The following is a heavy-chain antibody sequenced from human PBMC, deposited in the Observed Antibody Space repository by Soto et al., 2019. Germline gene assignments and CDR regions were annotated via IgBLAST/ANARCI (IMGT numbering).Heavy chain of an antibody. J-gene: IGHJ4*02. CDR3: AREGRGKKAGYNGLVSLGY. CDR2: IIPIFNTT. D-gene: IGHD2-2*02. CDR1: GTRFSNYV. Sequence: QVQLVQSGAEVKTPGSSLKVSCTVSGTRFSNYVISWVRQAPGQGLEWLGRIIPIFNTTQYPQKLQGRVTITADKSTTTASPELSSLRFDDTAVYYCAREGRGKKAGYNGLVSLGYWGQGTPVTVSS. V-gene: IGHV1-69*06.